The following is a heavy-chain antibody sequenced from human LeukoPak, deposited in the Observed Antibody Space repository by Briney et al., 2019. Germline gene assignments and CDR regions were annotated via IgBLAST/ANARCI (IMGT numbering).Heavy chain of an antibody. CDR1: GYKFKTFG. CDR3: ARDRSNSDF. D-gene: IGHD4-11*01. CDR2: IRADKGKT. J-gene: IGHJ4*02. Sequence: ASVKVSCKTSGYKFKTFGISWVRQAPGQGLEWMGCIRADKGKTDYAQKFQDRVTLTIDTSTSTAYMELRSLTSDDTATYYCARDRSNSDFWGQGTLVTAS. V-gene: IGHV1-18*01.